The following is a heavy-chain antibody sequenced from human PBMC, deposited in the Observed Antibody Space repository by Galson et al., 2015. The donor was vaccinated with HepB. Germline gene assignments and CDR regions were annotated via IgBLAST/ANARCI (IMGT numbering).Heavy chain of an antibody. CDR1: RFIFSDYW. CDR3: ARGEAGGFDY. D-gene: IGHD3-10*01. V-gene: IGHV3-7*03. Sequence: SPRLSCAASRFIFSDYWMNWVRQAPGKGLEWVATIKYDGSEKYYVDSVKGRFIISRDNGKNSVYLQLNSLRVEDTALYYCARGEAGGFDYWGQGTLVTVSS. J-gene: IGHJ4*02. CDR2: IKYDGSEK.